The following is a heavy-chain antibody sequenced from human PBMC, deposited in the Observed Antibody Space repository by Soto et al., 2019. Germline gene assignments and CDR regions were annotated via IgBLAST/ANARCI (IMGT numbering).Heavy chain of an antibody. D-gene: IGHD5-18*01. V-gene: IGHV4-59*01. CDR2: VYYSGNT. J-gene: IGHJ3*02. CDR3: AREVGTDVGGLGFYDAFDI. Sequence: SETLSLTCTISGGSISNYYWTWIRQTPGKGLEWIGYVYYSGNTNYNPSLKSRVSISVDMSKNQFSLELSSVTAADTAMYYCAREVGTDVGGLGFYDAFDIWGPGTKVTVSS. CDR1: GGSISNYY.